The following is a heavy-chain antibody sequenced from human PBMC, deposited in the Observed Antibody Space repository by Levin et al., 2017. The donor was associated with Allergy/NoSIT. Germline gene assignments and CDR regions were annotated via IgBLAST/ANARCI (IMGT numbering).Heavy chain of an antibody. J-gene: IGHJ4*02. V-gene: IGHV3-48*03. CDR1: GFTFSSYE. CDR2: ISSSGSTI. CDR3: ARRAEGFDY. Sequence: TGGSLRLSCAASGFTFSSYEMNWVRQAPGKGLEWVSYISSSGSTIYYADSVKGRFTISRDNAKNSLYLQMNSLRAEDTAVYYCARRAEGFDYWGQGTLVTVSS.